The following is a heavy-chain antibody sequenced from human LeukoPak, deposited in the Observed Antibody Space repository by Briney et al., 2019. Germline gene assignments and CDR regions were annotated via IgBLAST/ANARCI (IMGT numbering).Heavy chain of an antibody. J-gene: IGHJ3*02. CDR1: GGSISSYY. D-gene: IGHD2-15*01. CDR2: IYTSGST. V-gene: IGHV4-4*07. Sequence: TPSETLSLTRTVSGGSISSYYWSWIRQPAGKGLEWIGRIYTSGSTNYNPSLKSRVTMSVDTSKNQFSLKLSSVTAADTAVYYCARDGTVVAVAALDAFDIWGQGTMVTVSS. CDR3: ARDGTVVAVAALDAFDI.